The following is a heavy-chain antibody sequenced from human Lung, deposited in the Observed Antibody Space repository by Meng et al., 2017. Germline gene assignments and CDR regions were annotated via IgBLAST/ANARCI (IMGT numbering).Heavy chain of an antibody. CDR1: GYTFTSYG. CDR2: ISAYNGNT. Sequence: QVQLGQSGDEVKKPGASVKGACKASGYTFTSYGISWVRQAPGQGLEWMGWISAYNGNTNYAQKLQGRVTMTTDTSTSTAYMELRSLRSDDTAVYYCARDIGQWLVQRDLDYWGQGTLVTVSS. D-gene: IGHD6-19*01. CDR3: ARDIGQWLVQRDLDY. J-gene: IGHJ4*02. V-gene: IGHV1-18*01.